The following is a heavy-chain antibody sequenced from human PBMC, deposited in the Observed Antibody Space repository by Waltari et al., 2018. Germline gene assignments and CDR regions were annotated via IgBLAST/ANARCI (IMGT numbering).Heavy chain of an antibody. V-gene: IGHV3-66*01. CDR1: GFTVSRLY. CDR3: VSRQLIKARPDSIDY. Sequence: EVQLVESGGGLVQTGGSLRLSCAAYGFTVSRLYRGWVRQDPGKGLEWVSVSYSGGTTDYADSVKGRFSISRDNSKNTVSLQMNSLSAADTALYWCVSRQLIKARPDSIDYWGQGTLVAVSS. D-gene: IGHD6-6*01. J-gene: IGHJ4*02. CDR2: SYSGGTT.